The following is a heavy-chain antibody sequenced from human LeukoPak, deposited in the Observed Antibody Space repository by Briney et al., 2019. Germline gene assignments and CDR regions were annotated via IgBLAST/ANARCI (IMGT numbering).Heavy chain of an antibody. CDR3: AKSSSGWYLFHY. V-gene: IGHV3-66*01. CDR1: GFTVSSNY. CDR2: IYSGGST. D-gene: IGHD6-19*01. Sequence: GGSLRLSCAASGFTVSSNYMSWVRQAPGKGLEWVSVIYSGGSTYYADSVKGRFTISRDNSKNTLYLQMNSLRAEDTAVYYCAKSSSGWYLFHYWGQGTLVTVSS. J-gene: IGHJ4*02.